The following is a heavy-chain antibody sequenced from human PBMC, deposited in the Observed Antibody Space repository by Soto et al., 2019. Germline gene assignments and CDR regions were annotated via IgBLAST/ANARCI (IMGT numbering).Heavy chain of an antibody. J-gene: IGHJ6*04. CDR3: ATDCSSTSCYPDV. CDR2: IRSSSSNI. CDR1: GFTFSSYA. V-gene: IGHV3-48*01. D-gene: IGHD2-2*01. Sequence: GGSLRLSCAASGFTFSSYAMHWVRQAPGKGLEWVSYIRSSSSNIYYADSVKGRFTISRDNAKNSLYLQMNSLRAEDTAVYYCATDCSSTSCYPDVWGKGTTVTVSS.